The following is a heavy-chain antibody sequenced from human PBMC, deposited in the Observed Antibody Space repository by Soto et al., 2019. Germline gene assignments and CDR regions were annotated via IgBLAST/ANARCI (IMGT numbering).Heavy chain of an antibody. CDR1: GGSISSGGYY. Sequence: QVQLQESGPGLVKPSQTLSLTCTVSGGSISSGGYYWSWIRQHPGKGLEWIGYIYYSGSTYYNPSLQSRVTISVDTSKNQFSLKLSSVTAADTAVYYCARVAQQEELRYFDWPYYYYYYMDVWGKGTTVTVSS. J-gene: IGHJ6*03. CDR2: IYYSGST. CDR3: ARVAQQEELRYFDWPYYYYYYMDV. V-gene: IGHV4-31*03. D-gene: IGHD3-9*01.